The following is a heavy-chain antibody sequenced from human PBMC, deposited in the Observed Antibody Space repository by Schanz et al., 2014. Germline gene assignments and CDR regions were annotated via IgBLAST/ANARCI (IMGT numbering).Heavy chain of an antibody. CDR1: GLTFTSAW. V-gene: IGHV3-7*04. J-gene: IGHJ3*02. D-gene: IGHD4-17*01. CDR2: IKEDGSVK. CDR3: ARKMKLGVYGGKGHDSLDI. Sequence: EVQLVESGGGLVKPGGSLRLSCATSGLTFTSAWMSWVRQAPGKGLEWVANIKEDGSVKDYVDSVKGRFTISRDNAKNTLYLQMNTLRAEDTAVYYCARKMKLGVYGGKGHDSLDIWGQGTMVTVSS.